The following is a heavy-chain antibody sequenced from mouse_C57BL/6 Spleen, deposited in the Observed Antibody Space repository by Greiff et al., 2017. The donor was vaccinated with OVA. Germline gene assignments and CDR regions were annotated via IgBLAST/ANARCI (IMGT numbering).Heavy chain of an antibody. Sequence: DVQLQESGGDLVKPGGSLKLSCAASGFTFSSYGMSWVRQTPDKRLEWVATISSGGSYTYYPDSVKGRFTISRDNAKNTLYLQMSSLKSEDTAMYYCARLDDYGSSLFDYWGQGTTLTVSS. CDR1: GFTFSSYG. J-gene: IGHJ2*01. CDR2: ISSGGSYT. D-gene: IGHD1-1*01. CDR3: ARLDDYGSSLFDY. V-gene: IGHV5-6*01.